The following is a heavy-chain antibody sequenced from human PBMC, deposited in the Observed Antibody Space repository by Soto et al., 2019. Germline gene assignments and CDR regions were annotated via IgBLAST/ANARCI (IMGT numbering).Heavy chain of an antibody. Sequence: TLSLTCTVSGGSISGHYWIWIRQSPGKRLEWIGYIFYTGSTNYNPSLKSRVTLSADTSKNRFSLRLSSVTAADTAVYYCARVGSSGWSPDYWGQGTLVTVSS. CDR2: IFYTGST. CDR1: GGSISGHY. J-gene: IGHJ4*02. V-gene: IGHV4-59*11. CDR3: ARVGSSGWSPDY. D-gene: IGHD6-19*01.